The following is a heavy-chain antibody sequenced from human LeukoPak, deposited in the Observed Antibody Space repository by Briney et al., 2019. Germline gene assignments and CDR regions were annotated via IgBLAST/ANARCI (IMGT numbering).Heavy chain of an antibody. Sequence: GGSLRLSCAASGFTFSSYGMHWVRQAPGKGLEWVAVISYDGSNKYYADSVKGRFTISRDNSKNTLYLQMNSLRAEDTAVYYCAKAGSPAGNDDVPGPKVEFYYYGMDVWGQGTTVTVSS. V-gene: IGHV3-30*18. CDR1: GFTFSSYG. CDR2: ISYDGSNK. J-gene: IGHJ6*02. D-gene: IGHD1-1*01. CDR3: AKAGSPAGNDDVPGPKVEFYYYGMDV.